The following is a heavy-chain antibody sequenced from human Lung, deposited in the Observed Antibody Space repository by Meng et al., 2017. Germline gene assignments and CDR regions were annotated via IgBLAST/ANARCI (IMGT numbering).Heavy chain of an antibody. CDR3: ARGEQQLVLYYYYGMDV. J-gene: IGHJ6*02. D-gene: IGHD6-13*01. CDR2: IYTSGST. Sequence: SETLSLTCTVSGGPISSGSYYWSWIRQPAGKGLEWIGRIYTSGSTNYNPSLKSRVTISVDTSKNQFSLKLSSVTAADTAVYYCARGEQQLVLYYYYGMDVWGQGTTVTVSS. CDR1: GGPISSGSYY. V-gene: IGHV4-61*02.